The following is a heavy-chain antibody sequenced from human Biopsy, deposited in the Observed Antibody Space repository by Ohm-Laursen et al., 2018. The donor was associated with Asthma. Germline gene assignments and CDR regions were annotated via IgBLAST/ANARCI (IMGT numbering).Heavy chain of an antibody. CDR2: IYSGGTS. V-gene: IGHV3-53*01. CDR3: SRGDSSGWSHYYFDY. CDR1: GFTVSRDH. Sequence: SLRLSCAASGFTVSRDHRFWVRQAPGKGLEWVSVIYSGGTSDPADSVRGRFTISRYFFKTTLYLQMDSLRAEDTAVYYCSRGDSSGWSHYYFDYWGQGTLVTVSS. J-gene: IGHJ4*02. D-gene: IGHD6-19*01.